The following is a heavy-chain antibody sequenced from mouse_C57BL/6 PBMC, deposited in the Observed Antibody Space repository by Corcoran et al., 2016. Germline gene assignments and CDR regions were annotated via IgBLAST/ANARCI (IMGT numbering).Heavy chain of an antibody. Sequence: EVQLQQSGPELVKPGASVKISCKASGYTFTDYYMNWVKQSHGKSLEWIGDINPNNGGTSYNQKFKGKATLTVDKSSSTAYMELRSPTSEDSAVYYCASGPTGTGGFAYWGQGTLVTVSA. CDR2: INPNNGGT. V-gene: IGHV1-26*01. CDR1: GYTFTDYY. J-gene: IGHJ3*01. D-gene: IGHD4-1*02. CDR3: ASGPTGTGGFAY.